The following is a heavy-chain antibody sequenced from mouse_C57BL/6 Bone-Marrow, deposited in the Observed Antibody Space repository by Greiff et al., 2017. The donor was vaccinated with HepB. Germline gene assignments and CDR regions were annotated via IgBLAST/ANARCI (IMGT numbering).Heavy chain of an antibody. CDR2: IYPGSGST. D-gene: IGHD2-2*01. V-gene: IGHV1-55*01. Sequence: QVQLQQSGAELVKPGASVKMSCKASGYTFTSYWITWVKQRPGQGLEWIGDIYPGSGSTNYNEKFKSKATLTVDTSSSTAYMQLSSLTSEDSAVYYCKMVTTHYYAMDYWGQGTSVTVSS. J-gene: IGHJ4*01. CDR3: KMVTTHYYAMDY. CDR1: GYTFTSYW.